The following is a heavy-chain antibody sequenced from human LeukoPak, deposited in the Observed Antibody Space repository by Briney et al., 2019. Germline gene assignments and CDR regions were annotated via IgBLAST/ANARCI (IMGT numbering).Heavy chain of an antibody. CDR3: ARVSDYRFDY. V-gene: IGHV3-48*03. CDR1: GFTFSSYE. Sequence: GGSLRLSCAASGFTFSSYEMNWVRQAPGEGLEWVSYISSSGSTIYYADSVKGRFTISRDNAKNSLYLQMNSLRAEDTAVYYCARVSDYRFDYWGQGTLVTVSS. D-gene: IGHD4-11*01. CDR2: ISSSGSTI. J-gene: IGHJ4*02.